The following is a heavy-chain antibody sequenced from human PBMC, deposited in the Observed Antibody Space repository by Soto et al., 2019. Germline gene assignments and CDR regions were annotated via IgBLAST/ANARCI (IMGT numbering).Heavy chain of an antibody. D-gene: IGHD2-21*02. CDR2: MNPNSGNT. Sequence: ASVKVSCKASGYTFTTYDISWVRQASGQGLEWMGWMNPNSGNTGYAQKFQGRVTMTRDTSTSTVYMELSSLTSEDTAVYYCASRYRVVTSIHAFDLWGQGTTVTFSS. CDR3: ASRYRVVTSIHAFDL. J-gene: IGHJ3*01. V-gene: IGHV1-8*01. CDR1: GYTFTTYD.